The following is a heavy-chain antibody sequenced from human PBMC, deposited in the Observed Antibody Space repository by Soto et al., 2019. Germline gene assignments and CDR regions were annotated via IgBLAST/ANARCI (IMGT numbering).Heavy chain of an antibody. CDR2: ISSTSSYI. J-gene: IGHJ6*02. CDR3: ARGNTKYGGGMDV. D-gene: IGHD1-1*01. V-gene: IGHV3-21*01. CDR1: GFTFSSSN. Sequence: PGGSLRLSCAASGFTFSSSNTHWVRQAPGKGLEWVSYISSTSSYIYYADSVKGRLTISRDNAKSSLYLQMNSLRAEDTAMYYCARGNTKYGGGMDVWGQGTTVTAP.